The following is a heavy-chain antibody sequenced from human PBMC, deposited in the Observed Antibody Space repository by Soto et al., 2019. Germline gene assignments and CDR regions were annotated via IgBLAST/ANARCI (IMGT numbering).Heavy chain of an antibody. V-gene: IGHV4-39*01. CDR3: ARQDVRAWGRFDP. J-gene: IGHJ5*02. Sequence: SETLSLTCTVSGGSVSSSTYYWGWIRQPPGKGLEWIGTIYYSGITYYNPSLQSRVTISVDTSKNQFSLRLSFVTAADAALYFCARQDVRAWGRFDPWGQGTLVTV. CDR2: IYYSGIT. CDR1: GGSVSSSTYY. D-gene: IGHD7-27*01.